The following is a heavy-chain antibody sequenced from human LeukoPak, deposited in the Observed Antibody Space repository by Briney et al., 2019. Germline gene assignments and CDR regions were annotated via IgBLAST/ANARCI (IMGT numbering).Heavy chain of an antibody. Sequence: GGSLRLSRVASGFTLLRYAMSRVRPAPGKGREGVSAICGSGGSTYYADSVKGRFTISRDNSKNTLYLQMNSLRAEDTAVYYCAKDLRRYSSSCPDYWGQGTLVTVSS. J-gene: IGHJ4*02. D-gene: IGHD6-13*01. CDR2: ICGSGGST. V-gene: IGHV3-23*01. CDR3: AKDLRRYSSSCPDY. CDR1: GFTLLRYA.